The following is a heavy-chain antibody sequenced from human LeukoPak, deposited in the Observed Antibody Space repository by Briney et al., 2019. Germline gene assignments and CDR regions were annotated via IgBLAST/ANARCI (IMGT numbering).Heavy chain of an antibody. V-gene: IGHV3-23*01. CDR2: ISGSGGGT. CDR3: AKEEEREAKTDY. CDR1: GFTFSNYA. D-gene: IGHD1-1*01. J-gene: IGHJ4*02. Sequence: GGSLRLSCAASGFTFSNYAMGWVRQAPGKGLEWVSAISGSGGGTHYADSVKGRFTISRDNSKNTLYLQMNSLRAEDTAVYYCAKEEEREAKTDYWGQGTLVTVSS.